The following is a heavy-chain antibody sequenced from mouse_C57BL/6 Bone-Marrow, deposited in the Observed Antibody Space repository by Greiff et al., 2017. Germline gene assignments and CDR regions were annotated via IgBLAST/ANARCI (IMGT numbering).Heavy chain of an antibody. D-gene: IGHD1-1*01. Sequence: EVKLVESGGGLVQSGRSLRLSCATSGFTFSDFYMEWVRQAPGKGLEWIAASRNKANDYTTEYSASVKGRFIVSRDTSQSILYLQMNALRAEDTAIYYCARDAGVLRTGYAMDYWGQGTSVTVSS. CDR3: ARDAGVLRTGYAMDY. J-gene: IGHJ4*01. CDR2: SRNKANDYTT. V-gene: IGHV7-1*01. CDR1: GFTFSDFY.